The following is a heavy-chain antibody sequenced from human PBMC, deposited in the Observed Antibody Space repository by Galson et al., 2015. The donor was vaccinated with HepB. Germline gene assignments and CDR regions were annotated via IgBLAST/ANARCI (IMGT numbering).Heavy chain of an antibody. CDR3: ASSGTDVLLWFGESLKNDWFDP. D-gene: IGHD3-10*01. V-gene: IGHV4-39*07. CDR2: IYCSGST. Sequence: ETLSLTCTVSGGSISSSSYYWGWIRQPPGKGLEWIGSIYCSGSTYYNPSLKSRVTISVDTSKNQFSLKLSSVTAADTAVYYCASSGTDVLLWFGESLKNDWFDPWGQGTLVTVSS. CDR1: GGSISSSSYY. J-gene: IGHJ5*02.